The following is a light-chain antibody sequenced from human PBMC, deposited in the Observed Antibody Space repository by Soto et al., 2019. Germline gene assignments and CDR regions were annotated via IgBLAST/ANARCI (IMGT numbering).Light chain of an antibody. J-gene: IGLJ2*01. Sequence: QSALTQPPSASGSPGQSVTISCTGTSSDIGGYNYVSWFQQHPGKVPKLMIYEVSTRPSGVPDRFSGPKSGNTASLTVSGLQAEDEADYYCSSYAGSNNLVFGGGTKVTVL. V-gene: IGLV2-8*01. CDR3: SSYAGSNNLV. CDR1: SSDIGGYNY. CDR2: EVS.